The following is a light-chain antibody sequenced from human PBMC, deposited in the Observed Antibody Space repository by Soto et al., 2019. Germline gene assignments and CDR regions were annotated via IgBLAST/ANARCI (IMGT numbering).Light chain of an antibody. V-gene: IGKV1-27*01. J-gene: IGKJ4*02. CDR3: QKYNGPPLT. CDR1: QGIDNF. Sequence: DFQMTQSPTSLSTSVGDSVTFTCRASQGIDNFLAWYQQKPGKVPELLIYGATTLRSGVPSRCSGSWSGTEFNLSISSLQPEDVAVYYCQKYNGPPLTFGGGTKVEIK. CDR2: GAT.